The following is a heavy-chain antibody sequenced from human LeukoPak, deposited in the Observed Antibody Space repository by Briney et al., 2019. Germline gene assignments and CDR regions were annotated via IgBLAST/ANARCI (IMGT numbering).Heavy chain of an antibody. D-gene: IGHD4/OR15-4a*01. J-gene: IGHJ3*02. Sequence: RRSLSLSRAASGFISSSYVVHWVGQAPGKGLEWVAVIWYDGSNKYYADSVKGRFTISRDNSKNTLYLQMHSLRAEDTAVYYCTTDYYDAFDIWGHGTMVTVSS. V-gene: IGHV3-33*01. CDR2: IWYDGSNK. CDR3: TTDYYDAFDI. CDR1: GFISSSYV.